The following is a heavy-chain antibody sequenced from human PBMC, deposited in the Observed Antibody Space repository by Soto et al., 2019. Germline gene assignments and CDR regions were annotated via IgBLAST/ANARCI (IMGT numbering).Heavy chain of an antibody. CDR1: GYTFTGYY. V-gene: IGHV1-2*02. J-gene: IGHJ4*02. D-gene: IGHD1-26*01. Sequence: ASVKVSCKASGYTFTGYYMHWVLQAPGQGLEWMGWINPNSGGTNYAQKFQGRVTMTRDTSISTAYMELSRLRSDDTAVYYCARDASGSYGGKDFDYWGQGTLVT. CDR3: ARDASGSYGGKDFDY. CDR2: INPNSGGT.